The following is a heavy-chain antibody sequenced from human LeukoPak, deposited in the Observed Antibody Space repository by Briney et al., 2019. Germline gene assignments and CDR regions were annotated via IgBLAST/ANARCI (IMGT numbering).Heavy chain of an antibody. CDR1: GFTFDDYA. CDR2: ISGDGGST. Sequence: GGSLRLSCAASGFTFDDYAMHWVCHAPGKGLEWVSFISGDGGSTDYADSVKGRFTISRDNSKNSLYLHMNSLRTEETALYYCAKGYYAMDVWGQGTTVTVSS. J-gene: IGHJ6*02. CDR3: AKGYYAMDV. V-gene: IGHV3-43*02.